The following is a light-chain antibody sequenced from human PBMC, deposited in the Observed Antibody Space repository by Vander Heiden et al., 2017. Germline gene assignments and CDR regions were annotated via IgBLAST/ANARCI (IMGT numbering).Light chain of an antibody. CDR1: QSVSSSF. CDR2: GAS. CDR3: QQYGSSPRLT. Sequence: IVLTQSPGTLSLSPGERATLSCRASQSVSSSFLAWYQQKPGQAPRLLIFGASRRATGIPDRFSGSGSGTDFTLTISRLEPEDFAVYYCQQYGSSPRLTFGGGTKVQIK. V-gene: IGKV3-20*01. J-gene: IGKJ4*01.